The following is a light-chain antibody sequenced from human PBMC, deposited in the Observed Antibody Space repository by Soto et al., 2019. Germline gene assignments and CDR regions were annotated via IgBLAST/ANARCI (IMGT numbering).Light chain of an antibody. V-gene: IGKV1-27*01. CDR1: QGISNY. CDR3: QKYNTAPYT. CDR2: AAS. J-gene: IGKJ2*01. Sequence: DIPMTQSPSSLSASVGDRVTITCRAGQGISNYLAWYPQKPGKVPKLLLYAASTLQSGVPSRFSGSGSGTDFTLTSSSLQPEDVATYYCQKYNTAPYTFGQGTKLEIK.